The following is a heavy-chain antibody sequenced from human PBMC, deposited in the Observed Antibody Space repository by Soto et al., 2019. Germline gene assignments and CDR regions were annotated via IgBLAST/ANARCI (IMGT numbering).Heavy chain of an antibody. CDR3: ARARLETFTGFDY. CDR1: GGNVRSGGYY. V-gene: IGHV4-61*08. CDR2: IYYSGST. Sequence: SETQSLTSTVSGGNVRSGGYYWSWIRQPPGKGLEWIGYIYYSGSTNYNPSLKSRVTISVDTSKNQFSLKLSSVTAADTAVYYCARARLETFTGFDYWGQGTLVTVSS. D-gene: IGHD3-16*01. J-gene: IGHJ4*02.